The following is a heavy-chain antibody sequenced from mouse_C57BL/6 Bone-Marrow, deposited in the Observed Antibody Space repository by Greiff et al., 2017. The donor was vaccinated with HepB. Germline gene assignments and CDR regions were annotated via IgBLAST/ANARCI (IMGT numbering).Heavy chain of an antibody. CDR2: ISSGSSTI. J-gene: IGHJ3*01. CDR1: GFTFSDYG. D-gene: IGHD1-3*01. CDR3: ARSGCDRRAWYDY. V-gene: IGHV5-17*01. Sequence: DVLLVESGGGLVKPGGSLKLSCAASGFTFSDYGMHWVRQAPEKGLEWVAYISSGSSTIYYADTVKGRFTISRDNAKNTLFLQMTSLRSEDTAMYYCARSGCDRRAWYDYGGQGTLVTVSA.